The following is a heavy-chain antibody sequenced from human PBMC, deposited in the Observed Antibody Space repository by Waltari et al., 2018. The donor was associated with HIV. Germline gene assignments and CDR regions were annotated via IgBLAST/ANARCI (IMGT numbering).Heavy chain of an antibody. CDR3: ARDPSPPILYDILTGYYFDY. J-gene: IGHJ4*02. CDR1: GFTFTTHA. CDR2: GRYDGSNK. V-gene: IGHV3-30*02. D-gene: IGHD3-9*01. Sequence: QVQLVESGGGVVQPGGSLRLSCAASGFTFTTHAMHWVRQAPGKGLEWVAFGRYDGSNKYYADSVKGRFTISRDNSKNTLYLQMNSLRADDTAVYYCARDPSPPILYDILTGYYFDYWGQGTLVTVSS.